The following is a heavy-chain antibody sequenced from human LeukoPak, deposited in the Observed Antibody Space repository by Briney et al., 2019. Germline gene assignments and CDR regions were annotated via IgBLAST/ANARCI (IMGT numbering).Heavy chain of an antibody. J-gene: IGHJ4*02. CDR1: GLTFSNYA. D-gene: IGHD5-12*01. Sequence: PGGSLRLSCAASGLTFSNYAMNWVRQAPGKGLEWVSVILGSGDAKDYADSVKGRFTISRDKSKNTLYLQMNSLTAEDTAVYYCVKGAYDYLEIAYSDYWGQGTLVTVSS. CDR2: ILGSGDAK. CDR3: VKGAYDYLEIAYSDY. V-gene: IGHV3-23*01.